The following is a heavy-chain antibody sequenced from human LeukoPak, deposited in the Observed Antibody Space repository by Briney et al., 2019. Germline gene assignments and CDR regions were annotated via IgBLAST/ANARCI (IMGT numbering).Heavy chain of an antibody. CDR3: ASYGESTWAFDI. Sequence: ASVKVSCKASLYTFTGYYMHWVRQAPGQGLEWMGRINPNSGGTNYAQKFQGRVTMTRDTSLSTAYMELSRLRSDDTAVYYCASYGESTWAFDIWGQGTMVTVSS. D-gene: IGHD3-10*01. V-gene: IGHV1-2*06. J-gene: IGHJ3*02. CDR1: LYTFTGYY. CDR2: INPNSGGT.